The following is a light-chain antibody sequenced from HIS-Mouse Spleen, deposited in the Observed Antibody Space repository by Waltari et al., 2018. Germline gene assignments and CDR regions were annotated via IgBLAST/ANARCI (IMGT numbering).Light chain of an antibody. CDR3: SSYTSSSTSVV. V-gene: IGLV2-14*03. J-gene: IGLJ2*01. CDR1: SSDVGGYNY. Sequence: QSALTQPASVSGSPGQSITISCPGTSSDVGGYNYVSCYQQHPGKAPKLMIYDVSNRPSGVSNRFSGSKSGNTASLTISGLQAEDEADYYCSSYTSSSTSVVFGGGTKLTVL. CDR2: DVS.